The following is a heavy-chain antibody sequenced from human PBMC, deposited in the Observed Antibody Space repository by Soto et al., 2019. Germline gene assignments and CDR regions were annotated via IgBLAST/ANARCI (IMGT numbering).Heavy chain of an antibody. J-gene: IGHJ6*02. CDR3: ARDLSKFPSKGMDV. V-gene: IGHV3-30-3*01. CDR1: GFTFSSYA. Sequence: PGGSLRLSCAASGFTFSSYAMHWVRQAPGKGLEWVAVISYDGSNKYYADSVKGRFTISRDNSKNTLYLQMNSLRAEDTAVYYCARDLSKFPSKGMDVWGQGTTVTVSS. CDR2: ISYDGSNK.